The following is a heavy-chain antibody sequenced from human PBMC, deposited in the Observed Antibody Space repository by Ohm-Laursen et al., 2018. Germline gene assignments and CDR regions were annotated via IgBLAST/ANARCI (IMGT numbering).Heavy chain of an antibody. CDR2: INGDGSST. CDR3: ARDYYYYDSSGRTHFDY. J-gene: IGHJ4*02. V-gene: IGHV3-74*01. Sequence: SLRLSCAASGFTFRNYWMHWVRQAPGKGLVWVSRINGDGSSTSYADSVNGRFTISRDNAKNTLYLQVNSLRAEDTAMYYCARDYYYYDSSGRTHFDYWGQGTLVTVSS. D-gene: IGHD3-22*01. CDR1: GFTFRNYW.